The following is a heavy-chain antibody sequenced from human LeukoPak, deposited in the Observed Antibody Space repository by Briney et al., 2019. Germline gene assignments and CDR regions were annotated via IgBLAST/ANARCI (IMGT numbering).Heavy chain of an antibody. CDR3: AKDLEQWLVSLFDY. D-gene: IGHD6-19*01. Sequence: PGGSLRLSCAASGFTFSSCAMSWVRQAPGKGLEWVSAISGSGGSTYYADSVKGRFTISRDNSKNTLYLQMNSLRAEDTAVYYCAKDLEQWLVSLFDYWGQGTLVTVSS. CDR2: ISGSGGST. CDR1: GFTFSSCA. V-gene: IGHV3-23*01. J-gene: IGHJ4*02.